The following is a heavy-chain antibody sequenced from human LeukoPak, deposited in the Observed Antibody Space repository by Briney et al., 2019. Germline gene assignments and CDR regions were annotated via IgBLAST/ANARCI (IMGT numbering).Heavy chain of an antibody. CDR3: ARDLSYYDSSGYTPHYYYGMDV. CDR1: GFTVSSNY. J-gene: IGHJ6*02. D-gene: IGHD3-22*01. CDR2: IYSGGST. Sequence: GGSLRLSCAASGFTVSSNYMSWVRQAPGKGLERVSVIYSGGSTYYADSVKGRFTISSDNSKNTLYLQMNSLRAEDTAVYYCARDLSYYDSSGYTPHYYYGMDVWGQGTTVTVSS. V-gene: IGHV3-53*01.